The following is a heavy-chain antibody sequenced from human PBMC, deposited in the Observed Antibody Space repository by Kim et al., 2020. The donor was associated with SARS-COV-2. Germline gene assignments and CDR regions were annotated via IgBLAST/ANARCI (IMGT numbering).Heavy chain of an antibody. D-gene: IGHD3-3*01. CDR3: ARAATFGTWDY. Sequence: SETLSLICTVSGGSISSYYWSWIRQPPGKGLEWIGYIYYTGSTNYNPSLKSRVTISVDTSKNQFSLKLSSVTAADTAVYYCARAATFGTWDYWGQGTLVTVSS. CDR2: IYYTGST. CDR1: GGSISSYY. J-gene: IGHJ4*02. V-gene: IGHV4-59*01.